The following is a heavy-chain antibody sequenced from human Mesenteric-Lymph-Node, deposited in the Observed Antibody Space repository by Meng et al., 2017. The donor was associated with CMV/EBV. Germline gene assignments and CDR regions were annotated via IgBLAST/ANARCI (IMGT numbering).Heavy chain of an antibody. Sequence: SETLSLTCTVSGGSISSYYWSWIRQPPGKGLEWIGYIYYSGSTNYNPSLKSRVTISVDTSKNQFSLKLSSVTAADTAVYYCARVGTATGFDYWGQGTLVTVSS. CDR2: IYYSGST. V-gene: IGHV4-59*01. CDR1: GGSISSYY. CDR3: ARVGTATGFDY. D-gene: IGHD1-1*01. J-gene: IGHJ4*02.